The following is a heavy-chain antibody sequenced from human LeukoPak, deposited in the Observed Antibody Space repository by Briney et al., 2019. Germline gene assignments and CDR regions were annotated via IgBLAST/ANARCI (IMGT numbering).Heavy chain of an antibody. D-gene: IGHD3-22*01. CDR2: IYHSGST. J-gene: IGHJ4*02. Sequence: SETLSLTCTVSGGSISSYYWGWIRQPPGKGLEWIGSIYHSGSTYYNPSLKSRVTMSVDTSKNQFSLKVNSVTAADTAVYYCARGSYYYYYDSSGYEGTGFDYWGQGTLVTVSS. CDR1: GGSISSYY. CDR3: ARGSYYYYYDSSGYEGTGFDY. V-gene: IGHV4-59*12.